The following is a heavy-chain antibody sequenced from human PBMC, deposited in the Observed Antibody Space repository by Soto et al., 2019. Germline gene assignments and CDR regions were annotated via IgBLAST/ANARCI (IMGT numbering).Heavy chain of an antibody. V-gene: IGHV4-34*01. CDR1: GGSFTGYY. D-gene: IGHD6-13*01. J-gene: IGHJ4*02. Sequence: PSETLSLTCAVYGGSFTGYYWSWIRQPPGKGLEWIGGIHHSGSTHYNPPLKSRVTMSLDTSKNQFSLKVRSVTAADTAVYYCAREAAAATRGDFDYWGQGTLVTV. CDR2: IHHSGST. CDR3: AREAAAATRGDFDY.